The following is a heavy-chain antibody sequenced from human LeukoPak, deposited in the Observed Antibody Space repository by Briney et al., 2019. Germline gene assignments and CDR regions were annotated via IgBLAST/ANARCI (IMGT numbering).Heavy chain of an antibody. CDR2: IIPILGVA. CDR1: GGTFSSYT. V-gene: IGHV1-69*02. CDR3: ARGGHYGSGSYRDAFDI. J-gene: IGHJ3*02. Sequence: ASVKVSCKASGGTFSSYTIRWVRQAPGQGLEWMGRIIPILGVANYAQKFQGRVTITADKCTSTAYMELSSMRSEATDVYYCARGGHYGSGSYRDAFDIWGQGTMVTVSS. D-gene: IGHD3-10*01.